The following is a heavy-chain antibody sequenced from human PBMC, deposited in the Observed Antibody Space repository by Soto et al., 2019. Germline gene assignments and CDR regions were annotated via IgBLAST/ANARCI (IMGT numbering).Heavy chain of an antibody. CDR2: ISGSGGST. V-gene: IGHV3-23*01. CDR3: AKDGYYYGSGSYINY. D-gene: IGHD3-10*01. J-gene: IGHJ4*02. Sequence: GGSLRLSCAASGFTFSSYAMSWVRQAPGKGLEWVSAISGSGGSTYYADSVKGRFTISRDNSKNTLYLQMNSLRAEDTAVYYCAKDGYYYGSGSYINYWGQGTLVTVSS. CDR1: GFTFSSYA.